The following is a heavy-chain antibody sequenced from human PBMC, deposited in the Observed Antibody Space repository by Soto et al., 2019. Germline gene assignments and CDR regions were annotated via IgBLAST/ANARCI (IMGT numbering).Heavy chain of an antibody. V-gene: IGHV1-69*01. CDR1: GGTSNNYA. J-gene: IGHJ4*02. D-gene: IGHD3-10*01. Sequence: QVQLVQSGAEVKTPGSSVKVSCRASGGTSNNYADTWVRQAPGHWLEWMGGIIAYFGTATYAHKFRGRLTITADDSTRTNYMELRSLTTDDTAIYYCAKLLGPGSYYDDDYWGQGTLVTVSS. CDR2: IIAYFGTA. CDR3: AKLLGPGSYYDDDY.